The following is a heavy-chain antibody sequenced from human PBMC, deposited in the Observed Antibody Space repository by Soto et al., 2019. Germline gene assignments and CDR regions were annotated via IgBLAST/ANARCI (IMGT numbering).Heavy chain of an antibody. Sequence: EIQMVESGGGLVRPGGSLRLSCAASGFTFNTFWMFWVRQAPGKGLEWVATIKQDGSEELYVDSVKGRFTISRDNAKSSLHLQMNSLRVEDTAVYFCAGATGWLIEHWGQGTLVTVSS. CDR3: AGATGWLIEH. J-gene: IGHJ1*01. V-gene: IGHV3-7*04. D-gene: IGHD5-12*01. CDR1: GFTFNTFW. CDR2: IKQDGSEE.